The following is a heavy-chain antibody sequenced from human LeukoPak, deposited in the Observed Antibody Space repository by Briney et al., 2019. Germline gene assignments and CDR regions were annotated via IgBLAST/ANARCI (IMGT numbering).Heavy chain of an antibody. CDR3: ARVWAPLYCGAGSCQDY. CDR1: GGSLSGYY. Sequence: SETLSLTCAVYGGSLSGYYWSWIRQPPGKGLEWIGEINHSGSTNYNPSLKSRVTISVDTSKNQFSLKLSSVTAADTAVYYCARVWAPLYCGAGSCQDYWGQGTLVTVSS. CDR2: INHSGST. J-gene: IGHJ4*02. D-gene: IGHD2-15*01. V-gene: IGHV4-34*01.